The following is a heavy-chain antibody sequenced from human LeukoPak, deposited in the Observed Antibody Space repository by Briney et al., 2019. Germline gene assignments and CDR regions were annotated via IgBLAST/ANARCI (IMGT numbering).Heavy chain of an antibody. CDR1: GYTFTGFY. CDR2: INPNSGDT. Sequence: ASVKVSCKASGYTFTGFYMHWVRQAPGQGLEWMGWINPNSGDTSYAQKFQGRVSMTRDTSFNTAYMELSKLRSDDTAVYYCARVMGQYSSSWPVDYWGQGTLVTVSS. D-gene: IGHD6-13*01. V-gene: IGHV1-2*02. CDR3: ARVMGQYSSSWPVDY. J-gene: IGHJ4*02.